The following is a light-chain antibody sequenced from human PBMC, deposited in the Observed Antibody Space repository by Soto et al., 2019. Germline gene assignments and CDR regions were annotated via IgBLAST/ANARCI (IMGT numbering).Light chain of an antibody. V-gene: IGKV1-39*01. CDR2: GAS. CDR3: QQTYSTPWT. CDR1: QSISTY. Sequence: DIQMTQSPSSLSAFVGDRFTIAFLASQSISTYLNWYQQKPGKAPKLLIYGASTLQSGVPSRFSGSGSGPDFTLTINSLQPEDFATYYCQQTYSTPWTFGQGTKVHI. J-gene: IGKJ1*01.